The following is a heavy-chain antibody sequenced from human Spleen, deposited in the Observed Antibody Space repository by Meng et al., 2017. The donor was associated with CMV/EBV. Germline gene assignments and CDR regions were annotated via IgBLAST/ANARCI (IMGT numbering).Heavy chain of an antibody. V-gene: IGHV3-74*01. J-gene: IGHJ6*02. CDR1: GFTFSTHW. CDR3: ARNYPEMDV. D-gene: IGHD1-14*01. Sequence: GGSLRLSCAASGFTFSTHWMHWVRQAPGQGLVWVSRTNSDETNISYADSVRGRFTISRDNARNTLYLQMNSLRAEDTAVYYCARNYPEMDVWGQGTTVTVSS. CDR2: TNSDETNI.